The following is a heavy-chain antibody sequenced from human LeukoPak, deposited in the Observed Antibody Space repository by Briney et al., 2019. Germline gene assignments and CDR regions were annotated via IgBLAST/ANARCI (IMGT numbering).Heavy chain of an antibody. CDR2: FDPEDGET. V-gene: IGHV1-24*01. CDR3: ATAYSSGRLDAFDI. J-gene: IGHJ3*02. D-gene: IGHD6-19*01. CDR1: GYTLTELS. Sequence: ASVKVSCKVSGYTLTELSMHWVRQAPGKGLEWMGGFDPEDGETIYAQKFQGRVTMTEDTSTDTAYMELSGLRSEDTAVYYCATAYSSGRLDAFDIWGQGTMVTVSS.